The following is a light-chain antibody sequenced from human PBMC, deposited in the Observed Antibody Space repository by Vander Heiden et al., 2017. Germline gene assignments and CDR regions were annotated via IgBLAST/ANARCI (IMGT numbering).Light chain of an antibody. J-gene: IGKJ1*01. CDR2: AAS. Sequence: AIRMTQSPSSLSASTGDRVTITCRASQGISSYLAWYQQKPGKAPKLLIYAASTLQSGVPSRFSGSGSGTDFTLTISCLQSEDFATYYCQQDDSSPNLFGQGTKVEIK. CDR1: QGISSY. CDR3: QQDDSSPNL. V-gene: IGKV1-8*01.